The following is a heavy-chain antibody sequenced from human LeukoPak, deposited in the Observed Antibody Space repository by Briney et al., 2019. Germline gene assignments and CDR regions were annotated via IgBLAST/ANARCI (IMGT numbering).Heavy chain of an antibody. CDR3: AGRRVLDASFDY. CDR2: IYSGDNT. CDR1: GFTVSNNY. D-gene: IGHD3-16*01. J-gene: IGHJ4*02. V-gene: IGHV3-66*02. Sequence: GGSLRLSCAASGFTVSNNYMSWVRQAPGKGLEWVSVIYSGDNTYYVESVRGRFTISRDNSKNTLFLQMNRLRAEDTAVYYCAGRRVLDASFDYWGQGTLVTVSS.